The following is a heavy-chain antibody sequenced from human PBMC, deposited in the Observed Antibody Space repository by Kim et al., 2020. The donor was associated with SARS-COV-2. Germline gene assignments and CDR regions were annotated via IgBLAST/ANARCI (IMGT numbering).Heavy chain of an antibody. CDR1: GFTFSSYS. CDR2: ISSSSSTI. Sequence: GGSLRLSCAASGFTFSSYSMNWVRQAPGKGLEWVSYISSSSSTIYYADSVKGRFTISRDNAKNSLYLQMNSLRAEDTAVYYCAREISPGSGSYQVDYWGQGTLVTVSS. J-gene: IGHJ4*02. V-gene: IGHV3-48*04. CDR3: AREISPGSGSYQVDY. D-gene: IGHD1-26*01.